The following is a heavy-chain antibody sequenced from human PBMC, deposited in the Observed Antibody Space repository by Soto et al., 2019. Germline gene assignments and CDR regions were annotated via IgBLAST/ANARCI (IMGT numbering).Heavy chain of an antibody. CDR1: GFSLSNARMG. Sequence: QVTLKESGPVLVKPTETLTLTCTVSGFSLSNARMGVSWIRQPPGKALEWLAHIFSNDEKSYSTSLKSRLTISQDTSKSQVVLTMTNMDPVLTATYYSARILGMTAVTNFDYWGQGTLVNVSS. J-gene: IGHJ4*02. V-gene: IGHV2-26*01. CDR3: ARILGMTAVTNFDY. CDR2: IFSNDEK. D-gene: IGHD4-17*01.